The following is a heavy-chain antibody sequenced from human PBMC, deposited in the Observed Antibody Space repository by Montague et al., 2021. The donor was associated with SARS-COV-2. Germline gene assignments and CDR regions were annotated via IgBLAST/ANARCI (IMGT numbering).Heavy chain of an antibody. V-gene: IGHV4-59*01. D-gene: IGHD3-3*01. J-gene: IGHJ5*02. CDR2: IYYSGST. CDR3: ARVSRITIFGVVGWFDP. Sequence: SETQSLTCTVSGGSISSYYWSWIWHPPGKGLELIWYIYYSGSTNYNPSLKIRVTISVDTSKNQFSLTLSSVTAADTAVYYCARVSRITIFGVVGWFDPWGQGTLVTVSS. CDR1: GGSISSYY.